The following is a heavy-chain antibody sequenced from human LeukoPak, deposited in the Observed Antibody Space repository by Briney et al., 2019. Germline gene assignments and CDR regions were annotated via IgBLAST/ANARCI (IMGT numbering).Heavy chain of an antibody. V-gene: IGHV3-11*01. J-gene: IGHJ3*02. CDR1: EFTFSDYY. CDR2: ISSSGRTI. CDR3: ARGDLSSGWYDGHAFDI. Sequence: GGSLRLSCAASEFTFSDYYMSWIRQAPGKGLEWVSYISSSGRTIYYVDSVKGRFTISRDNAKNSLYLQMNSLRAEDAAVYYCARGDLSSGWYDGHAFDIWGQGTMVTVSS. D-gene: IGHD6-19*01.